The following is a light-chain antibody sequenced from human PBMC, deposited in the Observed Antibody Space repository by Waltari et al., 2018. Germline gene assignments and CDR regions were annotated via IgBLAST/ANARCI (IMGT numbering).Light chain of an antibody. Sequence: SYELTQPLSVSVALGQTARTTCGGNHIGSKNVHWYQQKPGQAPVLVIYRDSNRPSGIPERFSGSNSGNTATLTISRAQAGDEADYYCQVWDSSTRVFGGGTKLTVL. CDR1: HIGSKN. V-gene: IGLV3-9*01. CDR3: QVWDSSTRV. CDR2: RDS. J-gene: IGLJ2*01.